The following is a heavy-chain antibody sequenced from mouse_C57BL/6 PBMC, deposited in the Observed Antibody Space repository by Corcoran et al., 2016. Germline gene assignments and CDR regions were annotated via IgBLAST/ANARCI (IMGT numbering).Heavy chain of an antibody. D-gene: IGHD1-1*01. CDR2: IYPRDGST. Sequence: QVQLQQSGPELVKPGASMKLSCKASGYTFTSYDINWVKQRPGQGLEWIGWIYPRDGSTKYNEKFKGKATLTVDTSSSTAYMELHSLTSEDSAVYFCARGITTVVAPLDYWGQGTTLTVSS. CDR1: GYTFTSYD. J-gene: IGHJ2*01. V-gene: IGHV1-85*01. CDR3: ARGITTVVAPLDY.